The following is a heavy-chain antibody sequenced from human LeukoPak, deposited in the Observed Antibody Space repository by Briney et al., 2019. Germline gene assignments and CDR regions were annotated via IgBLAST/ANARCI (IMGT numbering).Heavy chain of an antibody. CDR2: IIPMLGTA. CDR3: ARDGLLTRTGMDV. J-gene: IGHJ6*03. Sequence: ASVKVSCKASGGSLSDYTISWVRQAPGQGLEWMGGIIPMLGTAKYAQNFQGIVTITTDDSSSTVYMELSSLRFEDTASYFCARDGLLTRTGMDVWGKGTTVTVSS. V-gene: IGHV1-69*16. CDR1: GGSLSDYT. D-gene: IGHD3/OR15-3a*01.